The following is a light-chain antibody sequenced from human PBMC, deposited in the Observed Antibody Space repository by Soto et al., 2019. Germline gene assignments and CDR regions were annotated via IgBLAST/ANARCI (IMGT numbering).Light chain of an antibody. V-gene: IGKV3-20*01. Sequence: EIVLTQSPGTLSLSPEERATLSCRASQSISSSYLAWYQQKPGQAPRLLIYGASKRATGIPDRFSGSGSGTDFTLTISRLESEDLAVYYCQQYRSAPAWTFGQGTKVEIK. CDR3: QQYRSAPAWT. CDR2: GAS. CDR1: QSISSSY. J-gene: IGKJ1*01.